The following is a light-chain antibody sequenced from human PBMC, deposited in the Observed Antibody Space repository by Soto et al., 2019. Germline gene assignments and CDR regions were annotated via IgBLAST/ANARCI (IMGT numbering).Light chain of an antibody. J-gene: IGKJ2*01. CDR1: QSVGNNY. CDR3: QQYGSFPPS. Sequence: EMVLRQSPDTLSLSPGDRATISCRASQSVGNNYLAWYQQKLGQAPRLLIYGASSLVSGIPDRFSGSGSGTDFTLTVTRLVPEDCAVFYCQQYGSFPPSFGQGTKVEIK. CDR2: GAS. V-gene: IGKV3-20*01.